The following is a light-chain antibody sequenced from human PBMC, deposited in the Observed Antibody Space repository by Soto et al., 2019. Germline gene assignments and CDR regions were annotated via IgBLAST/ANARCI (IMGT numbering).Light chain of an antibody. CDR1: QSVGTY. Sequence: AILMTQSPSSLYASTGDRVTITCRASQSVGTYLAWYQQKPGKAPDLLIYAASIRQSGVPSTFSGSGSGTDFTLTIRFLQPEDFTTYYCQQYHDDPPTFGQGTKVAIK. CDR3: QQYHDDPPT. V-gene: IGKV1-8*01. CDR2: AAS. J-gene: IGKJ1*01.